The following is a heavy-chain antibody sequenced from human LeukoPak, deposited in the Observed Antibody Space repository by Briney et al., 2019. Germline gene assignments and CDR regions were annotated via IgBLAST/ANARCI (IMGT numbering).Heavy chain of an antibody. CDR3: ARGRYCSGGSCYKDY. D-gene: IGHD2-15*01. V-gene: IGHV4-59*01. Sequence: SETLSLTCTVSGGFISSYYWNWIRQPPGKGLEWIGYIYYTGSTNYKPSLKSRLTISLDTSKNQFSLNLSSVTAADTAVYYCARGRYCSGGSCYKDYWGQGTLVTVSS. J-gene: IGHJ4*02. CDR1: GGFISSYY. CDR2: IYYTGST.